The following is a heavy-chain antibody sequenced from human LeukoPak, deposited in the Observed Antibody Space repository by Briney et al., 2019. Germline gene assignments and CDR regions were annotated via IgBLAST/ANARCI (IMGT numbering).Heavy chain of an antibody. CDR2: ISSSSSYI. CDR3: ARDDCSSTSCAAHDY. Sequence: GGSLRLSCAASGFTFSSYWLNWVRQAPGKGLEWVSSISSSSSYIHYADSVKGRFTISRDNAKNSLYLQMNSLRAEDTAVYYCARDDCSSTSCAAHDYWGQGTLVTVSS. D-gene: IGHD2-2*01. CDR1: GFTFSSYW. J-gene: IGHJ4*02. V-gene: IGHV3-21*01.